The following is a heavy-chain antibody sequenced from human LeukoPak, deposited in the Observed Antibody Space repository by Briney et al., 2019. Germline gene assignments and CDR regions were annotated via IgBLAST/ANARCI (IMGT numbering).Heavy chain of an antibody. D-gene: IGHD2-2*01. J-gene: IGHJ3*02. CDR3: AKPRGYCSSTSCYPDAFDI. Sequence: GGSLRLSCAASGFTFSSYAMSWVRQAPGKGLEWVSAISGSGGSTYYADSVKGRFTISRDNSKNTLYLQMNSLRAEDTAVYYCAKPRGYCSSTSCYPDAFDIWGQGTMVTVSS. V-gene: IGHV3-23*01. CDR2: ISGSGGST. CDR1: GFTFSSYA.